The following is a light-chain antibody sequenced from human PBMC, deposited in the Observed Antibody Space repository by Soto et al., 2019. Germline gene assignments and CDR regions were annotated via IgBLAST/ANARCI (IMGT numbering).Light chain of an antibody. J-gene: IGLJ2*01. V-gene: IGLV2-8*01. CDR1: SSDVGISNY. Sequence: QSALTQPPSASGSPGQSVTISCTGTSSDVGISNYVSWYQHHPGKAPKLMIYEASQRPSGVPDRFSGSKSGNTASLTVSGLQAEDEAEYFCSSYAGPKPVVFGGGTKLTVL. CDR3: SSYAGPKPVV. CDR2: EAS.